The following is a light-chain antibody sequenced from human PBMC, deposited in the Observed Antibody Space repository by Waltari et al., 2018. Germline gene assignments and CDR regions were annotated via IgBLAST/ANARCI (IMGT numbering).Light chain of an antibody. J-gene: IGKJ2*01. CDR1: QSVSSN. Sequence: EIVMTQSPATLSVSPGERATLSCRASQSVSSNLAWYQQKPGQAPRLLIYGASTRATGIPARFSGSGSGTEFILTISSLQSEDFAVYYCQQYNNWLVTFGQGTKLEIK. CDR2: GAS. CDR3: QQYNNWLVT. V-gene: IGKV3-15*01.